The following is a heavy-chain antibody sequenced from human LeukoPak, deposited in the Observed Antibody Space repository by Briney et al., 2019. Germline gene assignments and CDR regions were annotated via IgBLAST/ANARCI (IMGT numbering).Heavy chain of an antibody. CDR3: AKEGSGYDESYYYYMDV. Sequence: PSETLSLTCTVSGGSISSYYWSWIRQPPGKGLEWVSAISGDGGSTYNADSVKGRFTISRDNSKNTLYLQMNSLRAEDTAVYYCAKEGSGYDESYYYYMDVWGKGTTVTVSS. D-gene: IGHD5-12*01. V-gene: IGHV3-23*01. J-gene: IGHJ6*03. CDR2: ISGDGGST. CDR1: GGSISSYY.